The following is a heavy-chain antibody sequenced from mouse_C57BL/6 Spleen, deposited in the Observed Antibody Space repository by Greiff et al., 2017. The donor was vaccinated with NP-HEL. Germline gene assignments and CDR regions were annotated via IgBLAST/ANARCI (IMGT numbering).Heavy chain of an antibody. D-gene: IGHD3-2*02. CDR1: GYTFTDYY. CDR3: ARQLRLFLYYAMDY. Sequence: VQLQQSGPELVKPGASVKISCKASGYTFTDYYMNWVKQSHGKSLEWIGDINPNNGGTSYNQKFKGKATLTVDKSSSTAYMELRSLTSEDSAVYYCARQLRLFLYYAMDYWGQGTSVTVSS. CDR2: INPNNGGT. V-gene: IGHV1-26*01. J-gene: IGHJ4*01.